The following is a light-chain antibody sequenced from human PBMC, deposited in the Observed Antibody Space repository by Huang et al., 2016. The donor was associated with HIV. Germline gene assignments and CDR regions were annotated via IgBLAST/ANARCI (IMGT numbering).Light chain of an antibody. CDR2: DAS. J-gene: IGKJ1*01. V-gene: IGKV1-33*01. CDR1: QDIAKF. CDR3: QQYDSLPPWT. Sequence: DIQMTQSPSSLSASVGDRVTITCQASQDIAKFLNWYQQKPGQAPKLLIYDASTLQTVVPSRFSGSGSGTYVTFTIISLQPEDIATYYCQQYDSLPPWTFGQGTKVEIQ.